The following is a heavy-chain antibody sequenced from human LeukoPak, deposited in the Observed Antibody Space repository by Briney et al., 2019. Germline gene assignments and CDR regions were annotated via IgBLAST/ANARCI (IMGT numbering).Heavy chain of an antibody. J-gene: IGHJ4*02. V-gene: IGHV4-39*01. CDR3: ARTVYSSGWYIDY. D-gene: IGHD6-19*01. CDR2: IYYSGST. CDR1: GGSISSSSDY. Sequence: PSETLSLTCTVSGGSISSSSDYWGWIRQPPGKGLEWIGSIYYSGSTYYNPSLKSRVTISVDTSKNQFSLKLSSVTAADTAVYYCARTVYSSGWYIDYWGQGTLVTVSS.